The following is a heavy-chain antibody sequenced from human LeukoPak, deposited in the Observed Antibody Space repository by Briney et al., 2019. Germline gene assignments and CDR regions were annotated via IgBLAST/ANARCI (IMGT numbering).Heavy chain of an antibody. Sequence: KPSETLSLTCTVSGGSISSGDYYWSWIRQPPGKGLEWIGYIYYSGSTYYNPSLKSRVTISVDTSKNQFSLKLSSVTAADTAVYYCARGGDYYDSSGYYDWFDPWGQGTLVTVSS. CDR3: ARGGDYYDSSGYYDWFDP. V-gene: IGHV4-30-4*01. J-gene: IGHJ5*02. CDR2: IYYSGST. D-gene: IGHD3-22*01. CDR1: GGSISSGDYY.